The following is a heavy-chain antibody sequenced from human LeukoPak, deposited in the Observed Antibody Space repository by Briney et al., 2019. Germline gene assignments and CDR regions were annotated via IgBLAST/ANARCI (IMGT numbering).Heavy chain of an antibody. Sequence: ASVKVSCKVSGYIFTELSIHWVRQTPGKGLEWMGGFDPENGETIYAQKFQGRVTMTEDTSTDTAYMELSSLRSEDTAVYYCARAPHYDFWSGLDDWGQGTLVTVSS. V-gene: IGHV1-24*01. CDR1: GYIFTELS. D-gene: IGHD3-3*01. J-gene: IGHJ4*02. CDR2: FDPENGET. CDR3: ARAPHYDFWSGLDD.